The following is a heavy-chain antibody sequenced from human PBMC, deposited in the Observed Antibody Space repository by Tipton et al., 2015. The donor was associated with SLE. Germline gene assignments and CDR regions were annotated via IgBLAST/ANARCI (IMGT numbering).Heavy chain of an antibody. Sequence: TLSLTCTVSDASISISPYYWNWIRQTPGKGLEWIGYICHTGSSNSNPSLKSRVTISVDTSKNQFSLKLRSVTAADTAVYYCARHAGLYNWFDPWGQGTLVTVSS. CDR1: DASISISPYY. V-gene: IGHV4-61*01. J-gene: IGHJ5*02. CDR2: ICHTGSS. CDR3: ARHAGLYNWFDP.